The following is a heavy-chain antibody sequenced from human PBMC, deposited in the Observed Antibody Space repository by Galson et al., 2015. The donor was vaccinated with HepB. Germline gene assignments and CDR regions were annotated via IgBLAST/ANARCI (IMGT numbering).Heavy chain of an antibody. J-gene: IGHJ5*02. CDR1: GFTFSSYW. V-gene: IGHV3-74*01. CDR3: ARVPLGVVPQSANWFDP. D-gene: IGHD3-16*01. CDR2: INSDGSTT. Sequence: SLRLSCAASGFTFSSYWMHWVRQAPGKGLVWVSRINSDGSTTTYADSVTGRFTISRDNAKNTLYLQMNSLRAEDTAVYYCARVPLGVVPQSANWFDPWGQGTLVTVSS.